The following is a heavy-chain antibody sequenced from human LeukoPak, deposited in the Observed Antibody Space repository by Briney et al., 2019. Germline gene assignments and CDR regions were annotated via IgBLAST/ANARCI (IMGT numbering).Heavy chain of an antibody. V-gene: IGHV3-15*01. CDR2: IKSKTDGGTT. CDR3: TSGLRDFDWLMKTETYFDY. CDR1: GFTFSNAW. D-gene: IGHD3-9*01. Sequence: GGSLRLSCAASGFTFSNAWMSWVRQAPGKGLEWVGRIKSKTDGGTTDYAAPVKGRFTISRDDSKNTLYLQMNSLKTEDTAVYYCTSGLRDFDWLMKTETYFDYWGQGTLVTVSS. J-gene: IGHJ4*02.